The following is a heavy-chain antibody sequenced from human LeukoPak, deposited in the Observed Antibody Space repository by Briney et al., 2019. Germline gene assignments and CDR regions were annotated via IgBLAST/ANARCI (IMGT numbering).Heavy chain of an antibody. V-gene: IGHV4-34*01. CDR1: GGSFSGYY. D-gene: IGHD6-19*01. Sequence: ASETLSLTCAVYGGSFSGYYWSWIRQPPGKGLEWIGEINHSGSTNYNPSLKSRVTISVDTSKNHFPLKLSSVTAADTAVYYCASGGIAVAGTGNSFDYWGQGTLVTVSS. J-gene: IGHJ4*02. CDR2: INHSGST. CDR3: ASGGIAVAGTGNSFDY.